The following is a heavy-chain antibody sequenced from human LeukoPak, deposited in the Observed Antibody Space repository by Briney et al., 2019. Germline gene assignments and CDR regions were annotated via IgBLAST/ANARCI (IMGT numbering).Heavy chain of an antibody. V-gene: IGHV3-30*02. CDR2: IRYDGSNK. CDR1: GFTFSSYG. CDR3: AKDRILMVYAMVDY. J-gene: IGHJ4*02. Sequence: GGSLRLSCAASGFTFSSYGMHWVRQAPGKGLEWGAFIRYDGSNKYYADSVKGRFTISRDNSKNTLYLQMNSLRADDTAVYYCAKDRILMVYAMVDYWGQGTLVTVSS. D-gene: IGHD2-8*01.